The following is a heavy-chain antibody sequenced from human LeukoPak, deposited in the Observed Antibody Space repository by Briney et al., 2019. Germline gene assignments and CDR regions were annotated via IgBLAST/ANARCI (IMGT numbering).Heavy chain of an antibody. Sequence: GASVKVSCKASGYTFTGYYMHWVRQAPGQGLEWMGRINPNRGGTNYAQKFQGRVTITTDESTSTAYMGLSSLRSEDTAVYYCAIDYYDSSGYYYAYWGQGTLVTVSS. CDR1: GYTFTGYY. V-gene: IGHV1-2*06. D-gene: IGHD3-22*01. CDR2: INPNRGGT. CDR3: AIDYYDSSGYYYAY. J-gene: IGHJ4*02.